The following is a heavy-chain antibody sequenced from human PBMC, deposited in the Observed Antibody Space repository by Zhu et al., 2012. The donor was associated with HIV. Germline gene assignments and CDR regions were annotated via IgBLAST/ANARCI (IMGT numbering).Heavy chain of an antibody. CDR1: DDSITSSTYY. CDR3: ARGLYSGHDEDGFHI. CDR2: IFYSGTT. Sequence: QVQLQESGPGLVKPSETLSLTCTVSDDSITSSTYYWGWIRQPPGKGLEWIGNIFYSGTTYYNPSLNSRVTISVDMSRNQFSLKVTSVTAADTAVYYCARGLYSGHDEDGFHIWGQGTTITVSS. J-gene: IGHJ3*02. V-gene: IGHV4-39*07. D-gene: IGHD5-12*01.